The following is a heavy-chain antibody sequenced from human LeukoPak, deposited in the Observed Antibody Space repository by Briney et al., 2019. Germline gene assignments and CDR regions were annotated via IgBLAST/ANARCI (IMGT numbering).Heavy chain of an antibody. CDR3: AKVVEELLRWFDP. V-gene: IGHV3-23*01. CDR1: GFTLSSYT. CDR2: ITDSGDST. J-gene: IGHJ5*02. D-gene: IGHD1-26*01. Sequence: GGSLRLSCAASGFTLSSYTMSWVRQAPGKGLEWVSVITDSGDSTYYADSVRGRFAISRDNSKNTLYLQMNSLRAEDTAIYYCAKVVEELLRWFDPWGQGTLVTVSS.